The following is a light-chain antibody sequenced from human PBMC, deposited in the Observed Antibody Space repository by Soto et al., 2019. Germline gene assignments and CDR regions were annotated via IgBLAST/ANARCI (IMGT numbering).Light chain of an antibody. CDR1: SSDVGGYNY. V-gene: IGLV2-14*01. CDR3: RSYSRISAYV. CDR2: DVS. J-gene: IGLJ1*01. Sequence: QSALTQPASVSGSPGQSITISCTGTSSDVGGYNYVSWYQQHPGKAPTLMIYDVSNRPSGVYNRFSGSKSGDTASLTISGLQAEDAADYYCRSYSRISAYVFGIGTKLTVL.